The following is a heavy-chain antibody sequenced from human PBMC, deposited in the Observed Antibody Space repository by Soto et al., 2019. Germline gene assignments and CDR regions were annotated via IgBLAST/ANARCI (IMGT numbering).Heavy chain of an antibody. J-gene: IGHJ4*02. CDR3: ARGRFGESLDF. CDR2: ISSTGYTI. V-gene: IGHV3-11*01. D-gene: IGHD3-10*01. CDR1: GFTFTDYY. Sequence: PGGSLRLSCAASGFTFTDYYMSWVRQAPGKGLEWVSYISSTGYTIYYADSVKGRFTISRDNAKNSLHLQMNSLRADDTAVYYCARGRFGESLDFWGQGALVTVSS.